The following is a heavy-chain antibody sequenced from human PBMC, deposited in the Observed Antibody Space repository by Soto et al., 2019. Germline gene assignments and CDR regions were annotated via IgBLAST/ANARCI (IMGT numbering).Heavy chain of an antibody. CDR1: GYKFTSYW. D-gene: IGHD6-13*01. V-gene: IGHV5-51*01. CDR2: IYPDDSDT. Sequence: PGESLKISFKGSGYKFTSYWIGWVRQTPGKGLEWMGVIYPDDSDTTYSPSFQGQVTISADKSISTAYLQWESLKASDTAMYYCTRPGFSSSWYRMDVWGQGTTVTVSS. J-gene: IGHJ6*02. CDR3: TRPGFSSSWYRMDV.